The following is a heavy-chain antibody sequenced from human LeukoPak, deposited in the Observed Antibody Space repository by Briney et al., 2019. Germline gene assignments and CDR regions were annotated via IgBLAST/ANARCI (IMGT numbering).Heavy chain of an antibody. CDR2: ISAYNGNT. V-gene: IGHV1-18*01. CDR1: GYTFTSYG. J-gene: IGHJ4*02. CDR3: AREKEYYYNSSGYYPFDY. D-gene: IGHD3-22*01. Sequence: ASVMVSCKASGYTFTSYGISWVRQAPGQGLEWMGWISAYNGNTNYAQKLQGRVTMTTDTSTSTAYMELRSLRSDDTAVYYCAREKEYYYNSSGYYPFDYWGQGTLVTVSS.